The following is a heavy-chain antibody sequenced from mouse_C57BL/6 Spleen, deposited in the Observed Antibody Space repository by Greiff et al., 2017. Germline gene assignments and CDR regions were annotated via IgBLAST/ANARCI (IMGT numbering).Heavy chain of an antibody. CDR2: ISGGGGNT. J-gene: IGHJ2*01. CDR3: ARQAVYYFDY. D-gene: IGHD3-3*01. Sequence: EVHLVESGGGLVKPGGSLKLSCAASGFTFSSYTMSWVRQTPGKRLGWVATISGGGGNTYYPDSVKGRFTISRDNAKNTLYLQMSSLRSEDTALYYCARQAVYYFDYWGQGTTLTVSS. CDR1: GFTFSSYT. V-gene: IGHV5-9*01.